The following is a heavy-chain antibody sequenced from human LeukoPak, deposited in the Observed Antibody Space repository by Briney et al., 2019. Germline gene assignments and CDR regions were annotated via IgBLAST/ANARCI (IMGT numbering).Heavy chain of an antibody. D-gene: IGHD2-2*02. CDR3: AAILVVPAAIDY. Sequence: SETLSLTCTVSGGSVSSANYYWSWIRQPPGKGLEWIRYIYYSGSTNYNPSLKSRVSISADTSKNQFTLKLNSVTAADTAVYYCAAILVVPAAIDYWGQGTLVTVSS. CDR1: GGSVSSANYY. J-gene: IGHJ4*02. CDR2: IYYSGST. V-gene: IGHV4-30-4*01.